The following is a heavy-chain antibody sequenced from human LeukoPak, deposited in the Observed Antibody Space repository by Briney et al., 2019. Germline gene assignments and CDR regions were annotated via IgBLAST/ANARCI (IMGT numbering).Heavy chain of an antibody. D-gene: IGHD1-26*01. CDR2: IKQDGSEK. CDR1: GFPFSSYW. J-gene: IGHJ4*02. Sequence: PGGSLGLSCAASGFPFSSYWMSWVRRAPGKGLGWVANIKQDGSEKYYVDSVKGRFTISRDNAKNSLYLQMNSLRAEDTAVYYCARGGWEPFDYWGQGTLVTVSS. CDR3: ARGGWEPFDY. V-gene: IGHV3-7*01.